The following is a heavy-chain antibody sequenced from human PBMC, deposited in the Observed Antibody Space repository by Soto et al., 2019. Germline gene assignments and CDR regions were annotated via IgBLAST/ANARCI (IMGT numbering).Heavy chain of an antibody. CDR1: GGPFSSYA. D-gene: IGHD2-2*01. Sequence: QVQLVQSGAEVQKHGSSVKVSCKASGGPFSSYAISWVRQAPGQELEWMGGIIPIFGTANYAQKFQGSVKITADESTGTAYMELSSVRSEDTAVYYCARHVPSAGYYYGMDVWGQGTTGTVSS. V-gene: IGHV1-69*12. CDR2: IIPIFGTA. J-gene: IGHJ6*02. CDR3: ARHVPSAGYYYGMDV.